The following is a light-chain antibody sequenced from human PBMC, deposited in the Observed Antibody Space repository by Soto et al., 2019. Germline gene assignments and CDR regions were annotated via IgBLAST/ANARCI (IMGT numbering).Light chain of an antibody. Sequence: QSVLTQPPSVSGAPGQRVTISCPGSSSNIGAGYDVHWYQQLPGTAPKLLIYGNSNRPSGVPDRFSGSKSGTSASLAITGLQAADEADYYCQSYDSSLSGPSYVFGTGTKVTVL. CDR3: QSYDSSLSGPSYV. J-gene: IGLJ1*01. CDR2: GNS. V-gene: IGLV1-40*01. CDR1: SSNIGAGYD.